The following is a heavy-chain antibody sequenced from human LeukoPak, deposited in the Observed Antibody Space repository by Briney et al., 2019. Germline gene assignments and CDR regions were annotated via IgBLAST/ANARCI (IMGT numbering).Heavy chain of an antibody. J-gene: IGHJ4*02. V-gene: IGHV4-39*01. Sequence: PSETLSLTCSVSGGSIRSSFYYWGWIRQPPGKGLEWIGTIYYSGTTYQNPSLRSRVTISVDTSKNQFSLKLTSVTAADTAVYFCARGPGTFYYDSSGYLNYFDPWGQGTLVTVSS. D-gene: IGHD3-22*01. CDR2: IYYSGTT. CDR3: ARGPGTFYYDSSGYLNYFDP. CDR1: GGSIRSSFYY.